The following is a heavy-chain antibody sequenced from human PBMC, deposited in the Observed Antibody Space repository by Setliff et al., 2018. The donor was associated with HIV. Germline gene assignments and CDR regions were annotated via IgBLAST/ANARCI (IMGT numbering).Heavy chain of an antibody. CDR3: ARGLDY. V-gene: IGHV3-7*01. Sequence: GGSLRLSCAASGFTFSTYWMGWIRQVPGKGLEWVANIKADGSEKYYMNSVKGRFTISRDNAENSLYLQMNGLRADDTAVYFCARGLDYWGQGTLVTVSS. CDR2: IKADGSEK. CDR1: GFTFSTYW. J-gene: IGHJ4*02.